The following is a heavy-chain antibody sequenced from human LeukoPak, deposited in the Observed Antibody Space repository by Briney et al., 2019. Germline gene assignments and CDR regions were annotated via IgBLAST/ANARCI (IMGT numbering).Heavy chain of an antibody. CDR2: MYYSGST. J-gene: IGHJ4*02. CDR3: ARTICSSTSCPPAY. CDR1: GGYISSSSYY. V-gene: IGHV4-39*01. D-gene: IGHD2-2*01. Sequence: PSETLSLTCTVSGGYISSSSYYWGWSRQPPGKGLKWIGSMYYSGSTYYNPSLKSRVTISVDRSKNQFSLKLSSVTAADTAVYYCARTICSSTSCPPAYWGQGTLVTVSS.